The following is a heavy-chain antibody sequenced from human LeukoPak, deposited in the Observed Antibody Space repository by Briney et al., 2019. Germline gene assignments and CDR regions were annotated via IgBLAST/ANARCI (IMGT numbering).Heavy chain of an antibody. CDR2: IFYSGST. D-gene: IGHD5-18*01. CDR3: ARDRGGYTYSHDY. Sequence: SETLSLTCTVSGGSISSSSYYWGWIRQPPGAGLEWIGTIFYSGSTYYNPSLKSRVTISMDKSKNQLSLKLNFVTAADTAVYYCARDRGGYTYSHDYWGQGTLVTVSS. CDR1: GGSISSSSYY. J-gene: IGHJ4*02. V-gene: IGHV4-39*07.